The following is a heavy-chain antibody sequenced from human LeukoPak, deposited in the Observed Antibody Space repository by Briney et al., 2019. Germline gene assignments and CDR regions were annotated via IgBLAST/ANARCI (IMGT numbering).Heavy chain of an antibody. V-gene: IGHV3-7*01. D-gene: IGHD3-22*01. Sequence: TGGSLRLSCAASGFTFSSYWMSWVRQAPGKGLEWVANIKQDGSEKYYVDSVKGRFTISRDNAKNSLYLQMNSLRAEDTAVYYCARDPSYYYDSRGFDPWGQGTLVTVSS. CDR1: GFTFSSYW. CDR2: IKQDGSEK. CDR3: ARDPSYYYDSRGFDP. J-gene: IGHJ5*02.